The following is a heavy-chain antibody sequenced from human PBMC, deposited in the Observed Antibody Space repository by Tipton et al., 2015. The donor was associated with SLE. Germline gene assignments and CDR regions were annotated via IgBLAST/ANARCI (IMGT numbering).Heavy chain of an antibody. Sequence: SLRLSCTTSGFTFADYAMSWVRQAPGKGLEWVSYISSSGSTIYYADSVKGRFTISRDNAKNSLYLQMNSLREDDTAAYYCARVQYTSGSYFFDYWGQGTLVTVSS. D-gene: IGHD6-19*01. CDR1: GFTFADYA. J-gene: IGHJ4*02. CDR3: ARVQYTSGSYFFDY. CDR2: ISSSGSTI. V-gene: IGHV3-48*03.